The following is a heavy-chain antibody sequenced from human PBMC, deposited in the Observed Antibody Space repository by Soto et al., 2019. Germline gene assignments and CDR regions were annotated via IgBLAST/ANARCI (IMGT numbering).Heavy chain of an antibody. J-gene: IGHJ6*02. Sequence: ASVKVSCKASGGTFSNYAISWVRQAPGQGLEWMGGIISIFGTPNYAQKFQGRVTITADESTSTAYMELSSLRSEDTAVYYCARVPRTAVASDYYYYGMDVWGQGTTVTVSS. CDR1: GGTFSNYA. CDR3: ARVPRTAVASDYYYYGMDV. V-gene: IGHV1-69*13. D-gene: IGHD6-19*01. CDR2: IISIFGTP.